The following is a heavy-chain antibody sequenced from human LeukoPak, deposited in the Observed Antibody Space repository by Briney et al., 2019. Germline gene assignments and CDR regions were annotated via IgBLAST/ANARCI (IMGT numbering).Heavy chain of an antibody. CDR1: GFTFSSYG. Sequence: PGGSLRLSCAASGFTFSSYGMHWVRQAPGKGLEWVAFIRYDGSNKYYADSVKGRFTISRDNSKNTLYLQMNSLRAEDTAVYYCAKDRKGNSWEFDYWGQGTLVTVSS. J-gene: IGHJ4*02. CDR2: IRYDGSNK. CDR3: AKDRKGNSWEFDY. V-gene: IGHV3-30*02. D-gene: IGHD6-13*01.